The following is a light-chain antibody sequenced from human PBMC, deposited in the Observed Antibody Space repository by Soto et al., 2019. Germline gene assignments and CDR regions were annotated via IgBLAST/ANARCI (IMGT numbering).Light chain of an antibody. Sequence: DIVMTQSPDSLAVSLGERATFNCKSSQSILDRSKNTYYLAWYQQKSGQPPKLLIYWSSLRESGVPDRFTGSWSGTDFTLNISRLQAEDGAVYYCQQYFTSPWTVGQGTKVEIK. CDR2: WSS. J-gene: IGKJ1*01. V-gene: IGKV4-1*01. CDR3: QQYFTSPWT. CDR1: QSILDRSKNTYY.